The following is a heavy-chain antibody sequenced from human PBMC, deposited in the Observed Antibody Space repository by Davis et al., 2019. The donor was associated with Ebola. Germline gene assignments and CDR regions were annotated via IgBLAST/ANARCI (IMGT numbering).Heavy chain of an antibody. Sequence: GESLKISCAASGFTFSSYWMHWVRQAPGKGLVWVSRINSDGSSTSYADSVKGRFTISRDNAKNTLYLQMNSLRAEDTAVYYCASAYTDYYYGMDVWGQGTTVTVSS. CDR3: ASAYTDYYYGMDV. CDR2: INSDGSST. V-gene: IGHV3-74*01. D-gene: IGHD3-16*01. CDR1: GFTFSSYW. J-gene: IGHJ6*02.